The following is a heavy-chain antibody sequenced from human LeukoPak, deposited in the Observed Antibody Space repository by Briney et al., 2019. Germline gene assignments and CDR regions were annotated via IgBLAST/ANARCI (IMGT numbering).Heavy chain of an antibody. D-gene: IGHD1-26*01. J-gene: IGHJ4*02. V-gene: IGHV4-59*08. CDR3: ARQNWRIVGAPYFDY. CDR1: GGSISTYY. Sequence: SETLSLTCSVSGGSISTYYWSWVRQPPGKGLEWFGYIYYTGTISYNPSLKSRVTISVDTSKNQFSLKLSSVTAADTAIYYCARQNWRIVGAPYFDYWGQGTLVTVSS. CDR2: IYYTGTI.